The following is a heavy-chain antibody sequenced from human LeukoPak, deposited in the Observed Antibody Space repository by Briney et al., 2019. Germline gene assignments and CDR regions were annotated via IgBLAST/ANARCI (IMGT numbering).Heavy chain of an antibody. Sequence: GGSLRLSCAASGFTVSSNYMHWVRQAPGRGLEWVSIIYSGGTTYHADSVRGRFTISRDNSKNTVYFQMNSLRAEDTAVYYCARDTYCSGGSCYLNNWFDPWGQGTLVTVSS. CDR2: IYSGGTT. D-gene: IGHD2-15*01. CDR1: GFTVSSNY. J-gene: IGHJ5*02. CDR3: ARDTYCSGGSCYLNNWFDP. V-gene: IGHV3-53*01.